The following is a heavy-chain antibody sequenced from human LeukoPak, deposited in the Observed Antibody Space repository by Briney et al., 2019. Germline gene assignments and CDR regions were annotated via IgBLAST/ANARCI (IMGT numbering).Heavy chain of an antibody. D-gene: IGHD3-22*01. V-gene: IGHV3-53*01. CDR3: AREARYYDSSGYYYPDY. J-gene: IGHJ4*02. CDR2: IYSGGST. Sequence: GGSLRLSCAASGFTVSSNYMSWVRQASGKGREWVSVIYSGGSTYYADSVKGRFTISRDNSKNTLYLQMNSLRAEDTAVYYCAREARYYDSSGYYYPDYWGQGTLVTVSS. CDR1: GFTVSSNY.